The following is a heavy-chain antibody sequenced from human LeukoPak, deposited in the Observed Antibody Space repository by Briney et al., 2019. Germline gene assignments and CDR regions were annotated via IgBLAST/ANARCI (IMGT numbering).Heavy chain of an antibody. CDR2: LHRSGTT. CDR3: ARIYAGGSFFDY. Sequence: SETLSLTCTTVSGYSISSGFYRGWVRQTPGKGLEWIATLHRSGTTHYNPSLKSRVTISVDTSKNQFSLKLSSVTAADTAVYFCARIYAGGSFFDYWGQGTLVTVSS. CDR1: GYSISSGFY. D-gene: IGHD3-16*01. V-gene: IGHV4-38-2*02. J-gene: IGHJ4*02.